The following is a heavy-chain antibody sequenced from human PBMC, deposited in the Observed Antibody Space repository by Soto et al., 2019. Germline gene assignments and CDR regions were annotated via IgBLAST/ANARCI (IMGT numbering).Heavy chain of an antibody. V-gene: IGHV5-10-1*01. CDR1: GYSFTSYW. J-gene: IGHJ6*02. Sequence: GESLKISCKGSGYSFTSYWISWVRQMPGKGLEWMGRIDPSDSYTNYSPSFQGHVTISADKSISTAYLQWSSLKASDTAMFYCARLNSGSYYPRYGMDVWGQGTTVTVSS. CDR3: ARLNSGSYYPRYGMDV. D-gene: IGHD1-26*01. CDR2: IDPSDSYT.